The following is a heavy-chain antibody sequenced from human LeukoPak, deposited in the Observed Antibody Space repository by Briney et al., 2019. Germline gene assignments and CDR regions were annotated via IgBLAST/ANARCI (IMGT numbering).Heavy chain of an antibody. CDR1: GFTFSSYG. CDR2: ISYDGSNK. Sequence: GRSLRLSGAASGFTFSSYGMHWVRQAPGKGLEWVAVISYDGSNKYYADSVKGRFTISRDNSKNTLYLQMNSLRAEDTAVYYCAKDSQHYYGSGSYYKNGPYFDYWGQGTLVTVSS. D-gene: IGHD3-10*01. V-gene: IGHV3-30*18. CDR3: AKDSQHYYGSGSYYKNGPYFDY. J-gene: IGHJ4*02.